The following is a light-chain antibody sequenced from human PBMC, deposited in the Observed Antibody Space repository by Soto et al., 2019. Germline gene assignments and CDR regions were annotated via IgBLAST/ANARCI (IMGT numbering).Light chain of an antibody. CDR2: GAS. CDR1: QSVSSSY. Sequence: EIVLTQSPGTLSLSPGDRATLSCRASQSVSSSYLAWYQQKPGQAPRLLIYGASSRATGIPDRFSGSGSGTDFTLTIRRLEPEDFAVYYCQQYDSTITFGQGTRLEIK. J-gene: IGKJ5*01. V-gene: IGKV3-20*01. CDR3: QQYDSTIT.